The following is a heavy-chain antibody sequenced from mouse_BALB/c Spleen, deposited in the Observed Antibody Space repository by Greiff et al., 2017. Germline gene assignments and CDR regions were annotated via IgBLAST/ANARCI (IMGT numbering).Heavy chain of an antibody. J-gene: IGHJ2*01. CDR2: ISSGGSYT. Sequence: EVKLVESGGGLVKPGGSLKLSCAASGFTFSSYTMSWVRQTPEKRLEWVATISSGGSYTYYPDSVKGRFTISRDNAKNTLYLQMSSLKSEDTAMYYCTRDSSGLYYFDYWGQGTTLTVSS. CDR1: GFTFSSYT. V-gene: IGHV5-6-4*01. D-gene: IGHD3-1*01. CDR3: TRDSSGLYYFDY.